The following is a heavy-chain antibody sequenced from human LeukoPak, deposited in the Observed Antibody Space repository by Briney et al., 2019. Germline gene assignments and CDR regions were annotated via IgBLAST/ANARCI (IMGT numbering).Heavy chain of an antibody. J-gene: IGHJ4*02. CDR2: IYYSGRT. Sequence: AQTLALTCTVSGRSIRSYYWRWIRQPPGKGLEWIVYIYYSGRTNYNPSVTSRITISIDTSKNQFSLKMSSVTAADTAVYYCARDPTVVTIGGYFDSWGQGTLVTVSS. CDR1: GRSIRSYY. CDR3: ARDPTVVTIGGYFDS. D-gene: IGHD2-21*02. V-gene: IGHV4-59*12.